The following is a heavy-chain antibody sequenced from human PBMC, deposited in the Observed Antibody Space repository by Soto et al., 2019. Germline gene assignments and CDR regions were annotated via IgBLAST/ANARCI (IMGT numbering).Heavy chain of an antibody. V-gene: IGHV3-23*01. CDR2: ISVSGDST. CDR3: AKVMAATATWVFFEY. Sequence: EVQLLDSGGGLVQPGGSLRLSCTASGFTSSSYAMSWVRQGPGKGLEWVSSISVSGDSTYYADSVKGRFTISRDNSKRTLYLQMTSLRAEDTAVYYCAKVMAATATWVFFEYWGQGTMVTVSS. CDR1: GFTSSSYA. J-gene: IGHJ4*02. D-gene: IGHD6-13*01.